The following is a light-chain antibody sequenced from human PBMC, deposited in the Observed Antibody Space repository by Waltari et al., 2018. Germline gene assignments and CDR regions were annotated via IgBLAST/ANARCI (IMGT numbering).Light chain of an antibody. J-gene: IGLJ2*01. Sequence: QSVLTQPAVVTGSPGQSITISCTGSNSDIAHYDYVSWYQQHPGTAPKLLIHGVTHRPSGISDRFSGSKSGHTASLTISGLQPEDEADYICSSYTSRSTSFGGGTKLIVL. CDR3: SSYTSRSTS. CDR1: NSDIAHYDY. CDR2: GVT. V-gene: IGLV2-14*03.